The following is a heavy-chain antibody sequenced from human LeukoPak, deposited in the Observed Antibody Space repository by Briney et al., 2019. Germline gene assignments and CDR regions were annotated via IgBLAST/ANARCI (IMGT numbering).Heavy chain of an antibody. Sequence: GESLKISCKVSGYIFTTYWIGWVRQMPGKGLEWMGIIYPDDSETRYSPSFQGQVTISADKSLSTAFLQWSSLKASDTAIYYCARLDSSSLADHWGQGTLVTVSS. V-gene: IGHV5-51*01. D-gene: IGHD6-13*01. CDR2: IYPDDSET. CDR3: ARLDSSSLADH. J-gene: IGHJ5*02. CDR1: GYIFTTYW.